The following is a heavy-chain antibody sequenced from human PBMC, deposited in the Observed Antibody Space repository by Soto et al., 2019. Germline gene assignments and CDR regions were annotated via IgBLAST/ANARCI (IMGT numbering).Heavy chain of an antibody. J-gene: IGHJ4*02. CDR2: INPSGGST. CDR3: ARAIFPGYSYGYGFDY. Sequence: QVQLVQSGAEVKKPGASVKVSCKASGYTFTSYYMHWVRQAPGQGLEWMGIINPSGGSTSYAQKFQGRVTMTRDTSTSTVYMELSSLRSEDTAVYYCARAIFPGYSYGYGFDYWGQGPLVTVSS. V-gene: IGHV1-46*01. D-gene: IGHD5-18*01. CDR1: GYTFTSYY.